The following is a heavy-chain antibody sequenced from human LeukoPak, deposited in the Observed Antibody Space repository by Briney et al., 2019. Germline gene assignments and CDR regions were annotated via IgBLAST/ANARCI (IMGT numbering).Heavy chain of an antibody. J-gene: IGHJ4*02. Sequence: GGSLRLPCAASGFTFSSYTMHWIRQAPGKGLEWVSSISGSNSYIFYADSVEGRFTVSRDNAKDSLYLQMNSLRAEDTAVYYCARALTTLTYEGYWGQGTLVTVSS. CDR2: ISGSNSYI. D-gene: IGHD1-1*01. CDR1: GFTFSSYT. CDR3: ARALTTLTYEGY. V-gene: IGHV3-21*01.